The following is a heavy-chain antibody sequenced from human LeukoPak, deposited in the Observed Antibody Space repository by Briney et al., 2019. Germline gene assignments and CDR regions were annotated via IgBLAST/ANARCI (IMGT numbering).Heavy chain of an antibody. V-gene: IGHV3-48*04. CDR1: GFTFSSYS. CDR3: ARDTYYYDSSGYLVLDY. J-gene: IGHJ4*02. CDR2: ISSSGITI. D-gene: IGHD3-22*01. Sequence: GGSLRLSCAASGFTFSSYSMNWVRQAPGKGLEWVSYISSSGITIYYADSVKGRFTISRDNARNSLYLQMNSLRAEDTAVYYCARDTYYYDSSGYLVLDYWGQGTLVTVSS.